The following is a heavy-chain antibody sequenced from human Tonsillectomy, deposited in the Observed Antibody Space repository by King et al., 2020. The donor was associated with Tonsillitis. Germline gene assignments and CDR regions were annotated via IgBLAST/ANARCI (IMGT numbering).Heavy chain of an antibody. CDR2: IKQDGSET. V-gene: IGHV3-7*01. Sequence: VQLVESGGGLVQPGGSLRLSCVASGFTFSSYWMSWVRQVPGKGLEWVANIKQDGSETYYVDSVKGRFTISRDNAKNSLYLEMNSLRAEDTAVYYCETDRTNLDPARYDCWGQGTLVTVSS. J-gene: IGHJ4*02. CDR1: GFTFSSYW. D-gene: IGHD1-1*01. CDR3: ETDRTNLDPARYDC.